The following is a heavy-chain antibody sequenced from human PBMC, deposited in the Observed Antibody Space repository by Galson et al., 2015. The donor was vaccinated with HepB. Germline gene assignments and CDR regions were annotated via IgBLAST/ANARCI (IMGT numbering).Heavy chain of an antibody. CDR1: GFTFDDYA. D-gene: IGHD1-26*01. J-gene: IGHJ4*02. Sequence: SLRLSCAASGFTFDDYAMHWVRQAPGKGLEWVSLITWDGGSTYYAASVKGRFSISRDNDKNSVALEMNSLRGEDTALYFCAKDKRGSYPGLIDSWGQGTLVTVSS. V-gene: IGHV3-43D*04. CDR3: AKDKRGSYPGLIDS. CDR2: ITWDGGST.